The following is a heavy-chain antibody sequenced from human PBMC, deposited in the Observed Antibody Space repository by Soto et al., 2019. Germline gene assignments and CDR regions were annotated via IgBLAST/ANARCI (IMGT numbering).Heavy chain of an antibody. D-gene: IGHD3-22*01. J-gene: IGHJ1*01. CDR1: GFTFSSYA. Sequence: GGSLRLSCAASGFTFSSYAMSWVRQAPGKGLEWVSAISGSGGSTYYADSVKGRFTISRDNSKNTLYLQMNSLRAEDTAVYYCAKDLLAYYDSSGHEYFQHWGQGTLVTVSS. CDR2: ISGSGGST. CDR3: AKDLLAYYDSSGHEYFQH. V-gene: IGHV3-23*01.